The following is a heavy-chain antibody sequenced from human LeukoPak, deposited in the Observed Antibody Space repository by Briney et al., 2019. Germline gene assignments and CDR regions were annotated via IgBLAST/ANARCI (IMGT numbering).Heavy chain of an antibody. V-gene: IGHV3-30*18. CDR3: AKEPFDYDSRDAFDI. CDR2: ISYDGSKK. CDR1: GFTFGSYG. D-gene: IGHD3-22*01. J-gene: IGHJ3*02. Sequence: GGSLRLSCAASGFTFGSYGMHWARQAPGKGLEWVAVISYDGSKKYYADSVKGRFTISRDNPKNTLYLQMNSLRAEDTAVYYCAKEPFDYDSRDAFDIWGQGTMVTVSS.